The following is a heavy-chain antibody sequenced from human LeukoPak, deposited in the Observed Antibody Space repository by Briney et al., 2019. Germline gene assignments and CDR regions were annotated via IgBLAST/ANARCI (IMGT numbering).Heavy chain of an antibody. Sequence: SETLSLTCTVSGGTISSYYWSWIRQPPGKGLEWIGYIYYSGTTKYNSSLKSRVTISVDTSKNQFSLKLSSVTAADMAVYYCARGGYGSLTFDYWGQGTLVTVSS. V-gene: IGHV4-59*01. J-gene: IGHJ4*02. CDR1: GGTISSYY. D-gene: IGHD3-10*01. CDR3: ARGGYGSLTFDY. CDR2: IYYSGTT.